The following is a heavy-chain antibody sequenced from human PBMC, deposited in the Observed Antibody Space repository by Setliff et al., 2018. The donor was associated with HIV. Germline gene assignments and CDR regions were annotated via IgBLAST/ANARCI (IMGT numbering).Heavy chain of an antibody. Sequence: SETLSLTCTVSGGSISNFYWSWIRQPPGKGLEWIGYISTSGSTKYNPSLRSRVTILVDPSNNHFSLRLSSVTAADTAVYYCARHSDFWSEDAFDIWAQGTVVTVSS. J-gene: IGHJ3*02. CDR1: GGSISNFY. CDR2: ISTSGST. V-gene: IGHV4-4*09. D-gene: IGHD3-3*01. CDR3: ARHSDFWSEDAFDI.